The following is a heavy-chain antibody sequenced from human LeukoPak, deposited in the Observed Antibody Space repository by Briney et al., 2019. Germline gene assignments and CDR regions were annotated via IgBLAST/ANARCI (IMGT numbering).Heavy chain of an antibody. CDR1: GLTFSSYA. D-gene: IGHD3-22*01. V-gene: IGHV3-30*04. CDR3: ATQPCSSGSCYLHY. CDR2: IALDARDQ. J-gene: IGHJ4*02. Sequence: PGGSLRLSCAASGLTFSSYAMHWVRQAPGKGLEWVAVIALDARDQFYADSVRGRFTISRDNSRNMLFLQMTSLAAEDTAMYYCATQPCSSGSCYLHYWGQGTLVTVSS.